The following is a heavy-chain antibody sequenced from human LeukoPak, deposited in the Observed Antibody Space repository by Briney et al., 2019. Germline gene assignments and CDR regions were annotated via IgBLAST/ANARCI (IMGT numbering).Heavy chain of an antibody. CDR2: INPNSGDT. J-gene: IGHJ4*02. Sequence: GASVKVSCKPSGYTFIAYYIHLVRQAPGQGLEWMGWINPNSGDTNYAQKFQDRVTMTWDTSVSTAYMELSSLTSDDTAVYYCARDNGYYDSSGFDYWGQGTLVTVSS. V-gene: IGHV1-2*02. CDR1: GYTFIAYY. D-gene: IGHD3-22*01. CDR3: ARDNGYYDSSGFDY.